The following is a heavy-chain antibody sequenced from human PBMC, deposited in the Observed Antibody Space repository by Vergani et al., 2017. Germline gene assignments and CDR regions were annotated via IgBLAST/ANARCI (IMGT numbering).Heavy chain of an antibody. V-gene: IGHV3-21*01. Sequence: EVQLVESGGGLVKPGGSLRLSCAASGFTFSSYSMNWVRQAPGKGLEWVSSISSSSSYIYYADSVKGRFTISRDNAKNSLYLQMNSLRAEDTAVYYCARRASGWYGNYFDYWGQGILVTVSS. D-gene: IGHD6-19*01. CDR3: ARRASGWYGNYFDY. CDR1: GFTFSSYS. J-gene: IGHJ4*02. CDR2: ISSSSSYI.